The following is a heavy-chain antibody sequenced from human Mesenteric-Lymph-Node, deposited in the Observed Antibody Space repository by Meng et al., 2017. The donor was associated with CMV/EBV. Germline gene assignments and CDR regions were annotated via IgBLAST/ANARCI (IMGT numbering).Heavy chain of an antibody. V-gene: IGHV3-53*01. Sequence: GESLKISCAVSGVTVSTNYMSWVRQAPGKGLEWVSVIYPDGTTYYADSVKGRFTISRDNFKNMLYLQMNSLRAEDTALYYCARDSTSPGRWGSWGQGTLVTVSS. CDR1: GVTVSTNY. D-gene: IGHD1-26*01. J-gene: IGHJ5*02. CDR2: IYPDGTT. CDR3: ARDSTSPGRWGS.